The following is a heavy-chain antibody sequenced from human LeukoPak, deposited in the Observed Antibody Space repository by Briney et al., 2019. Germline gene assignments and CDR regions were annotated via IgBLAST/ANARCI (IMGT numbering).Heavy chain of an antibody. D-gene: IGHD5-18*01. V-gene: IGHV1-24*01. CDR3: ATSQLSGTDDAFDI. Sequence: ASVKVSCKVSGYTLTELSMHWVRQAPGKGHEWMGGFDPEDGETIYAQKFQGRVTMTEDTSTDTAYMELSSLRSEDTAVYYCATSQLSGTDDAFDIWGQGTMVTVSS. J-gene: IGHJ3*02. CDR1: GYTLTELS. CDR2: FDPEDGET.